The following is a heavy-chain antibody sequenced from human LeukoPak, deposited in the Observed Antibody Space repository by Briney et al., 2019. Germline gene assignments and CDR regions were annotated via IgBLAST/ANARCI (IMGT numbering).Heavy chain of an antibody. V-gene: IGHV3-43*01. Sequence: GGSLRLSCAASEFSVGSNYMTWVRQAPGKGLEWVSLISWDGGSTYYADSVKGRFTISRDNSKNSLYLQMNSLRTEDTALYYCAKGEGRSFYYYYYMDVWGKGTTVTVSS. CDR3: AKGEGRSFYYYYYMDV. CDR2: ISWDGGST. CDR1: EFSVGSNY. J-gene: IGHJ6*03. D-gene: IGHD3-10*01.